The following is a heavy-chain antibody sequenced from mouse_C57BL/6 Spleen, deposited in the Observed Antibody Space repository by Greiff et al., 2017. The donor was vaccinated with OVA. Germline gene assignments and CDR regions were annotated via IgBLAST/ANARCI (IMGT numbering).Heavy chain of an antibody. J-gene: IGHJ4*01. CDR2: IDPKSGGT. CDR3: ERWPYYYGSSSLAMDY. V-gene: IGHV1-72*01. Sequence: VKPGASVKLSCKASGYTFTSYWMHWVKQWPGRGLEWIGRIDPKSGGTKNNEKCKSKATLTVDNPSSTAYMQLSSLTSEDSAVYYCERWPYYYGSSSLAMDYWGQGTSVTVSS. CDR1: GYTFTSYW. D-gene: IGHD1-1*01.